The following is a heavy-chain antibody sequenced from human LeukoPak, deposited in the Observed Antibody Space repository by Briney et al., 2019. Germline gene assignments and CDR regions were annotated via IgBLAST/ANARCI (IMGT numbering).Heavy chain of an antibody. J-gene: IGHJ6*02. D-gene: IGHD2-15*01. CDR3: ARETFVVVVAARQVEYGMDV. Sequence: SETLSLTCAVYGGSFSGYYWGWIRQPPGKGLEWIGEINHSGSTNYNPSLKSRVTISVDTSKNQFSLKLSSVTAADTAVYYCARETFVVVVAARQVEYGMDVWGQGTTVTVSS. CDR2: INHSGST. CDR1: GGSFSGYY. V-gene: IGHV4-34*01.